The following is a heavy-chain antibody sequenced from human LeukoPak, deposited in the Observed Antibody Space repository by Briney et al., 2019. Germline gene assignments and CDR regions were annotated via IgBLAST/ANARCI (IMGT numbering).Heavy chain of an antibody. D-gene: IGHD3-22*01. Sequence: ASVKVSCKASGYTFTNYAIHWVRQAPGQRLEWMGWINAGNGDTKYSQNFQVRITITRDTSATTAYMELSSLRSEDTAVYYCATYSSLNRREFQYWGQGTLLTVSS. CDR2: INAGNGDT. CDR1: GYTFTNYA. V-gene: IGHV1-3*01. CDR3: ATYSSLNRREFQY. J-gene: IGHJ1*01.